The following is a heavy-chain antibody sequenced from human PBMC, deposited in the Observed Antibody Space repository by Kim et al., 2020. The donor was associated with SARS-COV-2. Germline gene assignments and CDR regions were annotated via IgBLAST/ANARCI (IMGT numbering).Heavy chain of an antibody. D-gene: IGHD3-10*01. CDR2: ISSGSGNTI. CDR3: ARAGIGGNAFDI. CDR1: GFSFSGQF. J-gene: IGHJ3*02. V-gene: IGHV3-11*01. Sequence: GGSLRLSCAASGFSFSGQFMNWIRQAPGKGLEWVSYISSGSGNTIFYADSVKGRFTISRDNAKNSLYLQMNSLRAEDTAVYYCARAGIGGNAFDIWGLGTMVTVSS.